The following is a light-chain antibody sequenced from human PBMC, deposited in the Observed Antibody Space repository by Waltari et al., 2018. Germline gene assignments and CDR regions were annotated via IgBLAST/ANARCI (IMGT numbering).Light chain of an antibody. J-gene: IGKJ1*01. CDR3: QQYNSYPGT. V-gene: IGKV1-5*03. Sequence: DMQMTQSPSTLSASVGDRVTIACRASLSIYDWLAWYQQKPGKAPSLLIYKASILQTGVSSRFSGSGSGTDFTLTITGLQPDDVATHFCQQYNSYPGTFGQGTKVEIK. CDR1: LSIYDW. CDR2: KAS.